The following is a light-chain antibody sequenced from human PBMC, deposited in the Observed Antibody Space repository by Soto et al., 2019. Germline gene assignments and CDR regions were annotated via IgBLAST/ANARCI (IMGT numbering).Light chain of an antibody. CDR2: NAF. Sequence: EIVLTQSPGTLSLSPGERATLSCRASQSVSSSYLAWYQQKPGQAPRLLIYNAFNRATGIPDRFSGSGSGTDFTLTISRLEPEDFAVYYCQQYGSSGTLGQGTKVDIK. CDR3: QQYGSSGT. J-gene: IGKJ1*01. CDR1: QSVSSSY. V-gene: IGKV3-20*01.